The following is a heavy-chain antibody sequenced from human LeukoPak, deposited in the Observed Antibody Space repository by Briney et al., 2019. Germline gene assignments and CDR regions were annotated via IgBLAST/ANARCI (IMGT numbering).Heavy chain of an antibody. CDR1: GFSFSSYS. J-gene: IGHJ4*02. CDR3: ATSKSEWLFNFYY. Sequence: PGGSLRLSCAASGFSFSSYSINWIRQTPGKGLEWVSSISSGSNYIYYADSVKGRFIISRDNAKNSLYLQINSLRAEDTAVYFCATSKSEWLFNFYYWGQGTLVTVSS. D-gene: IGHD3-3*01. CDR2: ISSGSNYI. V-gene: IGHV3-21*04.